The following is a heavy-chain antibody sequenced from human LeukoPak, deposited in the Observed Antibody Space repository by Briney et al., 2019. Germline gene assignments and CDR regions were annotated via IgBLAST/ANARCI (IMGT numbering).Heavy chain of an antibody. J-gene: IGHJ4*02. CDR1: GVTFSSYA. CDR3: AKHIFGSGSYIDY. CDR2: IRGGGGST. V-gene: IGHV3-23*01. D-gene: IGHD3-10*01. Sequence: GGSLRLSCAASGVTFSSYAMSWVRQAPGKGLEWVSAIRGGGGSTYYADSVKGRFTIPRDNSKNTLYLQMNSLRAEDTAIYYCAKHIFGSGSYIDYWGQGTLVTVSS.